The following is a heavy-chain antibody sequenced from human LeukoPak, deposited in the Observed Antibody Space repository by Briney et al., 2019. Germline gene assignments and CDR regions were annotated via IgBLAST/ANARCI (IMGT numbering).Heavy chain of an antibody. V-gene: IGHV4-39*07. CDR3: ARTAELEWLLRGDRSIWFDP. D-gene: IGHD3-3*01. CDR2: IYYSGST. J-gene: IGHJ5*02. Sequence: SETLSLTCTVSGGSISSSSYYWGWIRQPPGKGLEWIGSIYYSGSTYYNPSLKSRVTISVDTSKNQFSLKLSSVTAADTAVYYCARTAELEWLLRGDRSIWFDPWGQGTLVTVSS. CDR1: GGSISSSSYY.